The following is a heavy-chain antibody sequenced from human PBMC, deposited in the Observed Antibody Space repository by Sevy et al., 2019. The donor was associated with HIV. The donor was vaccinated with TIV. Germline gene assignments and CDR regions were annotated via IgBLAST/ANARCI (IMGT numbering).Heavy chain of an antibody. V-gene: IGHV3-30-3*01. CDR3: ARVWALGYGDYDYYYDDGMDG. CDR1: GFTFSSYA. Sequence: GGSLRLSCAASGFTFSSYAVHWVRQAPGKGLEWVAVISYDGSNKYYADSVKGRFTICRDNAKNTLYLQMNSLRAEDTSVDYCARVWALGYGDYDYYYDDGMDGWGQWTTVTVSS. CDR2: ISYDGSNK. J-gene: IGHJ6*02. D-gene: IGHD4-17*01.